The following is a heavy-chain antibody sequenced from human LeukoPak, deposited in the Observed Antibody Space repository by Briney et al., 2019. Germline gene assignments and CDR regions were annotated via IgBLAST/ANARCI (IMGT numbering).Heavy chain of an antibody. CDR3: AGHHPRNTVDF. CDR1: GGSISSY. J-gene: IGHJ4*02. Sequence: SETLSLTCTVSGGSISSYWSWIRQPPGKGLEWIGYISYSGSTNYNPSLKSRVTISLDTSKNQFSLKLSSVTAADTAVYYCAGHHPRNTVDFWGQGTLVTVSS. V-gene: IGHV4-59*08. D-gene: IGHD2/OR15-2a*01. CDR2: ISYSGST.